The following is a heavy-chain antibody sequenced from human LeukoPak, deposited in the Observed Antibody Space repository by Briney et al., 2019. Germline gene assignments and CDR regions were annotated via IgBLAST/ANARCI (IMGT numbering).Heavy chain of an antibody. CDR2: IYPGDSDT. J-gene: IGHJ4*02. Sequence: GQSLKISCQASEYSFTIYWVAWVRQMPAKGLEWMGIIYPGDSDTRYSPSFQGQVTFSVDKSISTAYLQWSSLKPSDTAIYYCARHIAPKGTDYWGQGTLVTVSS. CDR1: EYSFTIYW. CDR3: ARHIAPKGTDY. V-gene: IGHV5-51*01. D-gene: IGHD6-13*01.